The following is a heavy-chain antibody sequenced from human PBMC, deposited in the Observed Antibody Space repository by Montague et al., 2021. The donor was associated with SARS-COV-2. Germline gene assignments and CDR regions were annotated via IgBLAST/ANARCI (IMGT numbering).Heavy chain of an antibody. CDR2: IFYSGTT. D-gene: IGHD2-2*01. Sequence: SETLSLTCTVSGGSISTTSYYWGWIRQPPGKGLEWIASIFYSGTTYYNPSLRSRVTISVQTSKNQFSLTVASVTAADTAVYYCALPTAGARFDPWGQGTLVTVSS. J-gene: IGHJ5*02. CDR3: ALPTAGARFDP. V-gene: IGHV4-39*07. CDR1: GGSISTTSYY.